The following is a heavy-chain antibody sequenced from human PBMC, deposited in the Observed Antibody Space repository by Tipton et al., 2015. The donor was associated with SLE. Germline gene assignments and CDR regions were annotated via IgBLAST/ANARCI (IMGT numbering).Heavy chain of an antibody. CDR3: ARDPLVLLNAFDI. CDR2: INPNSGGT. D-gene: IGHD2-8*02. Sequence: QLVQSGPEVKKPGASVKVSCKASGYTFTGYYMHWARQAPGQGLEWMGWINPNSGGTNCAQKFQGRVTMTRDTSISTAYMELSRLRSDDTAVYYCARDPLVLLNAFDIWGQGTMVTVSS. V-gene: IGHV1-2*02. J-gene: IGHJ3*02. CDR1: GYTFTGYY.